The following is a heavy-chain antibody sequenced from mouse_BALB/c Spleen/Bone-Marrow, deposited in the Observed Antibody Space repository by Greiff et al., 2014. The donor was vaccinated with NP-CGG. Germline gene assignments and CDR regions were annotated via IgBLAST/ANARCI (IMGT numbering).Heavy chain of an antibody. J-gene: IGHJ3*01. V-gene: IGHV5-6-5*01. CDR3: TSEMVTGFAY. D-gene: IGHD2-2*01. CDR2: ISSGGST. Sequence: EVMLVESGGGLVKPGGSLKLSCAASGFTFSSYAMSWVRQTPEKRLEWVASISSGGSTYYPDSVKGRFTISRDNARNILYLHMXXXRSXDTAMYYCTSEMVTGFAYWGQGTLVTVSA. CDR1: GFTFSSYA.